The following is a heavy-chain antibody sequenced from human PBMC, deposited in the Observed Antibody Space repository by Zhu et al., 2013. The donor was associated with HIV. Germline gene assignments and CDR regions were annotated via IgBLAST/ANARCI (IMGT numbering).Heavy chain of an antibody. CDR3: ARGPGNDYFYMDA. D-gene: IGHD1-1*01. Sequence: QVQLLQSGAEVKKPGASVRISCTASGYTFTDHDINWVRQATGGSLEWMGWMNPNTGTTGYAQRFQGRVTITKNTSIRTVYMEVRRLRSDDTAVYYCARGPGNDYFYMDAWGKGTTVTVSS. CDR2: MNPNTGTT. CDR1: GYTFTDHD. V-gene: IGHV1-8*01. J-gene: IGHJ6*03.